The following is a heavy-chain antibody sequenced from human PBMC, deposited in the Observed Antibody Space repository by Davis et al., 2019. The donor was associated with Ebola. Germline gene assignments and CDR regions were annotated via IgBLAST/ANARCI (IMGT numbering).Heavy chain of an antibody. J-gene: IGHJ4*02. CDR2: IKQDGSEK. Sequence: GESLKISCAASGFTVSSNYMSWVRQAPGKGLEWVANIKQDGSEKYYVDSVKGRFTISRDNAKNSLYLQMNSLRAEDTAVYYCARAVGIAAAGTDYWGQGTLVTVSS. CDR1: GFTVSSNY. V-gene: IGHV3-7*03. CDR3: ARAVGIAAAGTDY. D-gene: IGHD6-13*01.